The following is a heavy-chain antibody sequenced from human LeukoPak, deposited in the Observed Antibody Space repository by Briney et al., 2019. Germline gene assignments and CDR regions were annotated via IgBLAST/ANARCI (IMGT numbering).Heavy chain of an antibody. J-gene: IGHJ4*02. CDR3: ARSRRVVTDVSPFDY. V-gene: IGHV3-30-3*01. CDR1: GFTFSSYA. Sequence: QSGGSLRLSCAASGFTFSSYAMHWVRQAPGKGLEWVAVISYDGSNKYYADSVKGRFTISRDNSKNTLYLQMNSLRAEDTAVYYCARSRRVVTDVSPFDYWGQGTLVTVSS. CDR2: ISYDGSNK. D-gene: IGHD4-23*01.